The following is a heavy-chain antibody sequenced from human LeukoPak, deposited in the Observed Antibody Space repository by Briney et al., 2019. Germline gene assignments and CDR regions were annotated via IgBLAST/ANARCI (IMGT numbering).Heavy chain of an antibody. CDR1: GFTFSSYW. J-gene: IGHJ4*02. Sequence: GGSLRLSCAAYGFTFSSYWMHWVRQAPGKGLVWVSRIKYDGSVTAYADSVRGRFTISRDNAKNTLYLQMNSLRAEDTAVYYCARDKAAGGDYWGQGTLVTVSS. CDR3: ARDKAAGGDY. CDR2: IKYDGSVT. D-gene: IGHD6-13*01. V-gene: IGHV3-74*01.